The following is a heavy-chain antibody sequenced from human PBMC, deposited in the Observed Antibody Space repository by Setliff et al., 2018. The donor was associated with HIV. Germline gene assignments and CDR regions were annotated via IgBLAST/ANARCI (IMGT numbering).Heavy chain of an antibody. CDR3: ARSGGPGLQLVPFDY. V-gene: IGHV4-39*01. Sequence: SETLSLTCTVSGGSISSSSHYWGWIRQPPGKGLEWIGSIYGSGITYYNPSRKSRVTIFVDTSKNQFSLKLSFVTAADTAVYYCARSGGPGLQLVPFDYWGQGTLVTVSS. D-gene: IGHD6-13*01. J-gene: IGHJ4*02. CDR2: IYGSGIT. CDR1: GGSISSSSHY.